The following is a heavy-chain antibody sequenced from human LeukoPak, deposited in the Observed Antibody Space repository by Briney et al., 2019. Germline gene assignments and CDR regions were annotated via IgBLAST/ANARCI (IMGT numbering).Heavy chain of an antibody. V-gene: IGHV4-39*07. CDR1: GGSISSSSHY. CDR3: AREDYGDYVMLDY. CDR2: IYYSGST. J-gene: IGHJ4*02. Sequence: SETLSLTCTVSGGSISSSSHYWGWIRQPPGKGLEWIGSIYYSGSTYYNPSLKSRVTISVDTSKNQFSLKLSSVTAADTAVYYCAREDYGDYVMLDYWGQGTLVTVSS. D-gene: IGHD4-17*01.